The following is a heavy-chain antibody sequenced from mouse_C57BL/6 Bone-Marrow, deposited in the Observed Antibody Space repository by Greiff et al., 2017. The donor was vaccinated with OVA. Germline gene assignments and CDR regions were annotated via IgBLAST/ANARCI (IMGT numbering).Heavy chain of an antibody. D-gene: IGHD1-1*01. V-gene: IGHV5-4*01. J-gene: IGHJ1*03. CDR2: ISDGGSYT. CDR1: GFTFSSYA. Sequence: EVKLVESGGGLVKPGGSLKLSCAASGFTFSSYAMSWVRQTPEKRLEWVATISDGGSYTYYPDNVKGRFTISRDNAKNNLYLQMSHLKSEDTAMYYCARDRDYYGSSRYVDVWGTGTTVTVSS. CDR3: ARDRDYYGSSRYVDV.